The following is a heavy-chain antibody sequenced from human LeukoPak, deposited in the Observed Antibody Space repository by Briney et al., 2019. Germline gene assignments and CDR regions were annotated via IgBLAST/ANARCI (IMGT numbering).Heavy chain of an antibody. Sequence: SETLSLTCSVSGGSISTNHWTWIRQPAGKGLEWIGRIYTSVSTNYNPSLKSRVTMSLDTSKNEFSLRLSSVTAADTAVYYCAAYGSISLWGQGTLVTVSS. CDR3: AAYGSISL. CDR1: GGSISTNH. J-gene: IGHJ4*02. CDR2: IYTSVST. V-gene: IGHV4-4*07. D-gene: IGHD2-21*01.